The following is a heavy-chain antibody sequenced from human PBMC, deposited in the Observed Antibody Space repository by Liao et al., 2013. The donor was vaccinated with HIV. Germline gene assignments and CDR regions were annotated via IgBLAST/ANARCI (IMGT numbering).Heavy chain of an antibody. Sequence: QVQLQQWGAGLLKPSETLSLTCAVYGGSFSGYYWSWIRQPPGKGLEWIGEINHSGSTNYNPSLKTRVTISLDTSKNQFSLKLSSVTAADTAVYYCAASKVTVNWYFDLWAVAPWSLSPQ. CDR3: AASKVTVNWYFDL. V-gene: IGHV4-34*01. D-gene: IGHD2-21*02. CDR2: INHSGST. CDR1: GGSFSGYY. J-gene: IGHJ2*01.